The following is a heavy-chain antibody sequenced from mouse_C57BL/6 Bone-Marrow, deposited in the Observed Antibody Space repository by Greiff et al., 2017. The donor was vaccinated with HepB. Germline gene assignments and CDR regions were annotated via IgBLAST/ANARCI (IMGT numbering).Heavy chain of an antibody. CDR3: ARMERVLRGVTLAWFAY. J-gene: IGHJ3*01. V-gene: IGHV8-8*01. Sequence: QVTLKECGPGILQPSQTLSLTCSFSGFSLSTFGMGVGWIRQPSGKGLEWLAHIWWDDDKYYNPALKSRLTISKDTSKNQVFLKIANVDTADTATYYCARMERVLRGVTLAWFAYWGQGTLVTVSA. CDR2: IWWDDDK. CDR1: GFSLSTFGMG. D-gene: IGHD1-1*01.